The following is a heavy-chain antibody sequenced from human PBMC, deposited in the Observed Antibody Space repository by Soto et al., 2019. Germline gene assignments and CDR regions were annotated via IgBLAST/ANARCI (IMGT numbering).Heavy chain of an antibody. J-gene: IGHJ4*02. Sequence: EVQLVESGGDLVQPGGSLRLSCAASGFIFSNFWMSWVRQAPGKGLEWVANIKEDGSEKYHVDSVKGRFTISRDNAKNLMYLQMDSLRADDPAVYKCVRGGSHSFDYCGQGTLVTVSS. CDR3: VRGGSHSFDY. CDR2: IKEDGSEK. V-gene: IGHV3-7*05. CDR1: GFIFSNFW. D-gene: IGHD1-1*01.